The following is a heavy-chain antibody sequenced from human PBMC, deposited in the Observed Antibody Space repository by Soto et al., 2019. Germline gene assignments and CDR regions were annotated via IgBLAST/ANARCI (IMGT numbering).Heavy chain of an antibody. J-gene: IGHJ6*02. V-gene: IGHV4-61*01. CDR2: IYYSGST. CDR1: GGSVSSGSYY. CDR3: ARDNLGYYYGMDV. Sequence: SETLSLTCTVSGGSVSSGSYYWSWIRQPPGKGLEGIGNIYYSGSTNYNPSLKSRVTISVDTSKNQFSLKLSSVTAADTAVYYCARDNLGYYYGMDVWGQGTTVTVSS.